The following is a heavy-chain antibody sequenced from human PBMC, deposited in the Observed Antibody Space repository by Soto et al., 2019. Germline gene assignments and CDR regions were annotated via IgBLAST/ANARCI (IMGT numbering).Heavy chain of an antibody. J-gene: IGHJ4*02. CDR1: GFTVSSNY. CDR3: ARDMGGSDPVASFDY. CDR2: IYSGGST. D-gene: IGHD3-10*01. Sequence: GGSLRLSCAASGFTVSSNYMSWVRQAPGKGLEWVSVIYSGGSTYYADSVKGRFTISRDNSKNTLYLQMNSLRAEDTAVYYCARDMGGSDPVASFDYWGQGTLVTVSS. V-gene: IGHV3-53*01.